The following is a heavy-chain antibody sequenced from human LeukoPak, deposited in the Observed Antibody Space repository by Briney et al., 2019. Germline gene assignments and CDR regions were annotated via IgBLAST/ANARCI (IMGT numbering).Heavy chain of an antibody. CDR3: ARDRGSSGWFDY. D-gene: IGHD6-19*01. CDR2: IYTSGST. Sequence: SETLSLTCTVSGGSVSSGSYSWSWIRQPAGEGLEWIGHIYTSGSTNYSPSLQSRVTISVDTSKNQFSLKLISVTATDTAVYYCARDRGSSGWFDYWGQGTLVTVSS. CDR1: GGSVSSGSYS. J-gene: IGHJ4*02. V-gene: IGHV4-61*09.